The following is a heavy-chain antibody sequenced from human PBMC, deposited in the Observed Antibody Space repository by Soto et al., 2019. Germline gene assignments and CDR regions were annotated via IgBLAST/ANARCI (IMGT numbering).Heavy chain of an antibody. J-gene: IGHJ6*02. Sequence: SETLSLTCAVYGGSFSGYYWSWIRQPPGKGLEWIGEINHSGSTNYNPSLKSRVTISVDTSKNQFSLKLSSVTAADTAVYYCARGPTLYCSSTSCYSPYYYYGMDVWGQGTKVTVSS. CDR2: INHSGST. CDR3: ARGPTLYCSSTSCYSPYYYYGMDV. D-gene: IGHD2-2*02. CDR1: GGSFSGYY. V-gene: IGHV4-34*01.